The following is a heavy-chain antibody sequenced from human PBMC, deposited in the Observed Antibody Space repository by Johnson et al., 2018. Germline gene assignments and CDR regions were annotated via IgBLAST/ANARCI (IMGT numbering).Heavy chain of an antibody. Sequence: VQLVESGGGLVLPGGSLRLSCAASGFTFSSYAMSWVRQAPGKGLEWVSTISGSGGSTYYADSVRGRFTISRDNSKNTLFLQMNSLRAEDTAVYFCAKAEDYYDSSGAFQHWGQGTLVTVSS. CDR2: ISGSGGST. V-gene: IGHV3-23*04. D-gene: IGHD3-22*01. CDR3: AKAEDYYDSSGAFQH. CDR1: GFTFSSYA. J-gene: IGHJ1*01.